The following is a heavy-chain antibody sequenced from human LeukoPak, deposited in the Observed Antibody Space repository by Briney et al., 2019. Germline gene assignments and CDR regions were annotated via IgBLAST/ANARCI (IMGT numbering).Heavy chain of an antibody. Sequence: ASVKVSCKVSGYTLTELSMHWVRQAPGKGLEWMGGFDPEVGETIYAQKFQGRVTMTEDTSTDTAYMELSSLRSEDTAVYYCGSSARGSSGWYEKGYNWFDPWGQGTLVTVSS. CDR1: GYTLTELS. D-gene: IGHD6-19*01. CDR3: GSSARGSSGWYEKGYNWFDP. CDR2: FDPEVGET. V-gene: IGHV1-24*01. J-gene: IGHJ5*02.